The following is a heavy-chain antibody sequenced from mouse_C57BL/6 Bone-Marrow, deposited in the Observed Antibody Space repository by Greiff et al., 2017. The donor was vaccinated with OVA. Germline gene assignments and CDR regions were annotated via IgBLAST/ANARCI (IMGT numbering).Heavy chain of an antibody. V-gene: IGHV1-69*01. CDR3: ARGYYGSSYFFDY. CDR1: GYTFTSYW. D-gene: IGHD1-1*01. J-gene: IGHJ2*01. CDR2: IDPSDSYT. Sequence: QVHLKQPGAELVMPGASVKLSCKASGYTFTSYWMHWVKQRPGQGLEWIGEIDPSDSYTNYNQKFKGKSTLTVDKSSSTAYMQLSSLTSEDSAVYYCARGYYGSSYFFDYWGQGTTLTVSS.